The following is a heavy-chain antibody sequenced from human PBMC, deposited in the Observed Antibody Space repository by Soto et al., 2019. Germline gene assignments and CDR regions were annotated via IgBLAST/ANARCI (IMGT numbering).Heavy chain of an antibody. D-gene: IGHD1-1*01. CDR3: AKGDWKFDP. J-gene: IGHJ5*02. Sequence: EVQLLESGGDLVQPGGSLRLSCAASGFMFSSYAMSWVRQVPGKGLEWVSAISGSRGATYYADSVKGRFTISRDNSKNTLYLQMNGLRGEDTAIYDCAKGDWKFDPWGQGTLVTVSS. CDR1: GFMFSSYA. V-gene: IGHV3-23*01. CDR2: ISGSRGAT.